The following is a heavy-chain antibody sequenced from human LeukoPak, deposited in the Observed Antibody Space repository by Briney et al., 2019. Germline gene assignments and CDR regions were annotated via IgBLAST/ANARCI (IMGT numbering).Heavy chain of an antibody. J-gene: IGHJ5*02. CDR3: ARDWGDFYDSNGYSNWFDP. CDR1: GYTFTGYN. V-gene: IGHV1-2*02. CDR2: INPNSGDT. Sequence: ASVKVSYKTSGYTFTGYNMHWVRQAPGQGLEWWGWINPNSGDTNYAQKFQGRVTMTRDTSVSTAYMELSRLKSDDTAVYYCARDWGDFYDSNGYSNWFDPWGQGTLVIVSS. D-gene: IGHD3-22*01.